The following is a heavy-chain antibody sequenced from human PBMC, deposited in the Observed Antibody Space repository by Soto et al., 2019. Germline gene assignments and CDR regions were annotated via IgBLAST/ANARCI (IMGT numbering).Heavy chain of an antibody. D-gene: IGHD3-22*01. CDR3: ARDFYYDSD. CDR1: GFTFSSYT. CDR2: ISSGNSYI. Sequence: EVQLVESGGGLVKPGGSLRLSCAASGFTFSSYTMHWVRQAPGKGLEWVSSISSGNSYIYYADPVKGRFTISRDNAKNSVYLQMNSLRAEDTAVYYCARDFYYDSDWGQGTLVTVSS. J-gene: IGHJ4*02. V-gene: IGHV3-21*01.